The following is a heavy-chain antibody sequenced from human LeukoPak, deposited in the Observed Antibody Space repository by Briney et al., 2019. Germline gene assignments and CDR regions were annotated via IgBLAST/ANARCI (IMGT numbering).Heavy chain of an antibody. J-gene: IGHJ4*02. V-gene: IGHV3-33*01. CDR1: RFTFSSDG. Sequence: GGSLRLSSAAPRFTFSSDGMRCVRQAPGKGREWVADIWYDGSNTYYADSVKGRFTISRENSKNTLYLKMNRLSAEDTAVYYCARANSYGYRVPLGRWGEGTLVTVPS. CDR3: ARANSYGYRVPLGR. CDR2: IWYDGSNT. D-gene: IGHD5-18*01.